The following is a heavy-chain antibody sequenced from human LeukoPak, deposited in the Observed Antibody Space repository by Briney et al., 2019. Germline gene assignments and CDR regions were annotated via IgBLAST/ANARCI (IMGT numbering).Heavy chain of an antibody. D-gene: IGHD6-19*01. CDR2: IIPILGIA. V-gene: IGHV1-69*02. CDR3: ARAGIAVAGTTDY. CDR1: GGTFSSYT. Sequence: ASVKVSRKASGGTFSSYTISWVRQAPGQGLEWMGRIIPILGIANYAQKSQGRVTITADKSTSTAYMELSSLRSEDTAVYYCARAGIAVAGTTDYWGQGTLVTVSS. J-gene: IGHJ4*02.